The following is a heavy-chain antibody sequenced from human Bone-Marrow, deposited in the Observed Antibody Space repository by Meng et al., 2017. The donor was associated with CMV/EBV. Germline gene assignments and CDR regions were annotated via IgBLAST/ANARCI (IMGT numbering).Heavy chain of an antibody. V-gene: IGHV4-61*01. J-gene: IGHJ6*02. D-gene: IGHD3-10*01. Sequence: SETLSLTCSVSGVSVTSGSYYWSWIRQPPGKGLEWIGYIYYSGSTNYNPSLKSRVTISVDTSKNQFSLKLSSVTAADTAVYYCARVEFLGRSTQKSRPTSLDVWGQGTTVTVSS. CDR1: GVSVTSGSYY. CDR2: IYYSGST. CDR3: ARVEFLGRSTQKSRPTSLDV.